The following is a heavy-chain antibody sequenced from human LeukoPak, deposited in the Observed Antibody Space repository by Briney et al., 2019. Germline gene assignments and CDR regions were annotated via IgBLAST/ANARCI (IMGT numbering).Heavy chain of an antibody. J-gene: IGHJ6*02. CDR2: ISSSASTI. CDR3: ARRNYYYGVDV. Sequence: GGSLRLSCAASRFSFSTYEMNWVRQAPGKGLELVSYISSSASTIYYADSVKGRFTISRDSAKNSLYLQMNSLRAEDTAVYYCARRNYYYGVDVWGQGTTVTVSS. V-gene: IGHV3-48*03. CDR1: RFSFSTYE.